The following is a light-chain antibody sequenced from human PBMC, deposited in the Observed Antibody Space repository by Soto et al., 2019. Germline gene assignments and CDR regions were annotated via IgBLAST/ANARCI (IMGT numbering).Light chain of an antibody. V-gene: IGKV3-15*01. Sequence: EIVMTQSPATLSVSPGERATLSCRASQSVSSNLAWYQQKLGQAPRLLIYGASTRATGIPARFSGSGSGTDFTLTISSLEPEDFAVYYCQQRSNWPPSITFGQGTRLEIK. CDR2: GAS. CDR1: QSVSSN. J-gene: IGKJ5*01. CDR3: QQRSNWPPSIT.